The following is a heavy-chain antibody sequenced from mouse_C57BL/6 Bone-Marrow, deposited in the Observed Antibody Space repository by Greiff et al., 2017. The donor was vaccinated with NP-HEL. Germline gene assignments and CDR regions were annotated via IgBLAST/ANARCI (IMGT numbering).Heavy chain of an antibody. J-gene: IGHJ4*01. CDR3: ARGRSGFYAMDY. D-gene: IGHD3-2*02. CDR1: GYTFTDYY. Sequence: EVQLQQSGPELVKPGASVKISCKASGYTFTDYYMNWVKQSHGKSLEWIGDINPNNGGTSYNQKFKGKATLTVDKSSSTAYMELRSLTSEDSAVYYCARGRSGFYAMDYWGQGTSVTVSS. V-gene: IGHV1-26*01. CDR2: INPNNGGT.